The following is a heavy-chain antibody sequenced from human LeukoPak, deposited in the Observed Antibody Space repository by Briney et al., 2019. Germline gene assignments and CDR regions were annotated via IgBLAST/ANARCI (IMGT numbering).Heavy chain of an antibody. CDR3: ARSGPTPSVLFDY. CDR1: GGSFSGYY. CDR2: INHSGST. J-gene: IGHJ4*02. Sequence: PSETLSLTCAVYGGSFSGYYWSWIRQPPGKGLEWIGEINHSGSTNYNPSLKSRVTISVDTSKNQFSLKLSSVTAADTAVYYCARSGPTPSVLFDYWGQGTLVTASS. D-gene: IGHD2-15*01. V-gene: IGHV4-34*01.